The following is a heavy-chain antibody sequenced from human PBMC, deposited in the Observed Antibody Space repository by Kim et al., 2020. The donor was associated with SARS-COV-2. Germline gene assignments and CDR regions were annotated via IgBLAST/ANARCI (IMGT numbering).Heavy chain of an antibody. CDR3: ARLTMIVVVITLPDAFDI. CDR2: IYYSGST. Sequence: SETLSLTCTVSGGSISSSSYYWGWIRQPPGKGLEWIGSIYYSGSTYYNPSLKSRVTISVDTSKNQFSLKLISVTAADTAVYYCARLTMIVVVITLPDAFDIWGQGTMVTVSS. CDR1: GGSISSSSYY. J-gene: IGHJ3*02. V-gene: IGHV4-39*01. D-gene: IGHD3-22*01.